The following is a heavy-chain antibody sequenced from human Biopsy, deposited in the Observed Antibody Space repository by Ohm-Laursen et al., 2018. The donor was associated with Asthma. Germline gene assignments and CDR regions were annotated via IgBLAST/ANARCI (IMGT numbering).Heavy chain of an antibody. CDR3: ARGDSSGWSHYYFDY. Sequence: SLRLSCAASGFTVSRDHMFWVSQAPGKGLEWVSVIYSGGTSDTADSVRGRFTISRDFYKNTLYLQMDSLRAEGTAVYYCARGDSSGWSHYYFDYWGQGTLITVSS. CDR1: GFTVSRDH. J-gene: IGHJ4*02. V-gene: IGHV3-53*01. CDR2: IYSGGTS. D-gene: IGHD6-19*01.